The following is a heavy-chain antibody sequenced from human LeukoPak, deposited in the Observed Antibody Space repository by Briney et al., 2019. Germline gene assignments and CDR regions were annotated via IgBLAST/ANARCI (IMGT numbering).Heavy chain of an antibody. Sequence: GGSLRLSCAASGFTFSSYAMHWVRQAPGKGLEYVSAISSNGGSTYYANSVKGRFTTSRDNSKNTLYLQMGSLRAEDMAVYYCAREGGSGSYWFDYWGQGTLVTVSS. J-gene: IGHJ4*02. CDR2: ISSNGGST. CDR1: GFTFSSYA. CDR3: AREGGSGSYWFDY. D-gene: IGHD3-10*01. V-gene: IGHV3-64*01.